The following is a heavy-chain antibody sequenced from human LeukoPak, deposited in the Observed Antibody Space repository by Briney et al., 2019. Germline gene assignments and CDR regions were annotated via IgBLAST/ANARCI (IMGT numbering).Heavy chain of an antibody. V-gene: IGHV3-21*01. CDR3: VRENHGSFDY. Sequence: PGGSLRLSCAASGFSFSTYYVNRVRQAPGKGLEWVACISSGSTYIFHADSVRGRFAVSRDNAKNSLYLQMNSLRADDTAVYYCVRENHGSFDYWGRGSLVTVSS. D-gene: IGHD1-14*01. J-gene: IGHJ4*02. CDR1: GFSFSTYY. CDR2: ISSGSTYI.